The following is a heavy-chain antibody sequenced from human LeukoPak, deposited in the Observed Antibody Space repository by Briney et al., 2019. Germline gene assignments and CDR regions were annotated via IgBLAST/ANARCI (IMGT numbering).Heavy chain of an antibody. J-gene: IGHJ4*02. V-gene: IGHV3-53*01. D-gene: IGHD6-19*01. Sequence: PGGSLRLSCAASGFTVSSNSMTWVRQAPGKGLEWVSILYNGGGANYADSVKGRFTISRDNSRNTLFLQMNSLRAEDTAVYYCARRDTTGWYHHFDSWGQGTLVTVSS. CDR3: ARRDTTGWYHHFDS. CDR2: LYNGGGA. CDR1: GFTVSSNS.